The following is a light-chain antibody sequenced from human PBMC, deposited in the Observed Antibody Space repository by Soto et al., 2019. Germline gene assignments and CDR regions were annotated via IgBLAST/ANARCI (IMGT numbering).Light chain of an antibody. CDR3: QQYGGSPT. Sequence: EIVLTQSPGTLSLSPGERATLSCRASQSVSNNYLAWYQQKPGQAPRRLIYGASTRATGIPDRFSGSGSGTDFTLTIGRLEPEDFAVYYCQQYGGSPTFGEGTKVDIK. J-gene: IGKJ4*01. CDR1: QSVSNNY. CDR2: GAS. V-gene: IGKV3-20*01.